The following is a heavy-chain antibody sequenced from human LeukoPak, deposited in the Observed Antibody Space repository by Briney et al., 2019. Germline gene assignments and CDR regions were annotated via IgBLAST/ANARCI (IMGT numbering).Heavy chain of an antibody. CDR3: ARDYGDYGEYFQH. D-gene: IGHD4-17*01. J-gene: IGHJ1*01. CDR2: ISSSSSYI. V-gene: IGHV3-21*01. CDR1: GFTFSSYS. Sequence: GGSLRLSCAASGFTFSSYSMNWVRQAPGKGLEWVSSISSSSSYIYCADSVKGRFTISRDNAKNSLYLQMNSLRAEDTAVYYCARDYGDYGEYFQHWGQGTLVTVSS.